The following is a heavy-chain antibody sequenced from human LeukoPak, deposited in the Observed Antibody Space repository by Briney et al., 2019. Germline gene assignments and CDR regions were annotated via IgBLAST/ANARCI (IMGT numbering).Heavy chain of an antibody. V-gene: IGHV3-21*01. J-gene: IGHJ3*02. CDR3: ARAKVDYGDAFDI. Sequence: PGGSLRLSCAASGFTFSSYSMNWVRQAPGKGLEWVSSISSSSSYIYYADSVKGRFTISRDNAKNSLYLQMNSLRAEDTAVYYCARAKVDYGDAFDIWGQGTMVTVSS. D-gene: IGHD4-17*01. CDR1: GFTFSSYS. CDR2: ISSSSSYI.